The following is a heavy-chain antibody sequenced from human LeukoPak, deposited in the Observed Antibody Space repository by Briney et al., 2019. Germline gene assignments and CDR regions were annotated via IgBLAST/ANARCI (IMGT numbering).Heavy chain of an antibody. CDR1: GGSISSGDYY. J-gene: IGHJ4*02. Sequence: SGTLSLTCTVSGGSISSGDYYWSWIRQPPGKGLEWIGEINHSGSTNYNPSLKSRVTISVDTSKNQFSLKLSSVTAADTAVYYCARLTLTGSLNWGQGTLVTVSS. CDR3: ARLTLTGSLN. CDR2: INHSGST. D-gene: IGHD7-27*01. V-gene: IGHV4-39*07.